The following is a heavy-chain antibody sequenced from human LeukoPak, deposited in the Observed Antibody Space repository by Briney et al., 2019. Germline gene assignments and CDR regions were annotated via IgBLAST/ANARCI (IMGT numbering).Heavy chain of an antibody. J-gene: IGHJ4*02. CDR1: GYTFTGYY. CDR2: INPNSGGT. CDR3: ARDVGVYCSSTSCSDY. D-gene: IGHD2-2*01. V-gene: IGHV1-2*02. Sequence: ASVKVSCKASGYTFTGYYMHWVRQAPGQGLEWMGWINPNSGGTNYAQKFQGRVTMTRDTSISTAYMELSQLRSDDTAVYYCARDVGVYCSSTSCSDYWGQGTLVTVSS.